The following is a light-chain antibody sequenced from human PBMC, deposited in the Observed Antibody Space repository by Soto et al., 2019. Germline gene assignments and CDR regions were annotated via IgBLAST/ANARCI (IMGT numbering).Light chain of an antibody. CDR2: GNY. J-gene: IGLJ1*01. Sequence: QSVLTQPPSVSGAPGQRVTISCTGSSSNIGAPYDVHWYQQLPGRAPKLLIYGNYNRPSGVPDRFSGSKSGTSASLAITGLQSEDEADYYCQSYDNSLSGYVFGTGTKLTV. V-gene: IGLV1-40*01. CDR1: SSNIGAPYD. CDR3: QSYDNSLSGYV.